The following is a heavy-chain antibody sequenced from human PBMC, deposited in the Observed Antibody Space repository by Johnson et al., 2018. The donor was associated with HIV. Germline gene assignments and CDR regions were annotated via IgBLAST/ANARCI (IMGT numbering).Heavy chain of an antibody. J-gene: IGHJ3*02. V-gene: IGHV3-30-3*01. CDR1: GFTFSSYA. D-gene: IGHD3-10*01. CDR3: AGRYLLRAFDI. Sequence: QVQLVESGGGVVQPGRSLRLSCAASGFTFSSYAMHWVRQAPGTGLEWVAVISYDGSNKYYADSVKGRFTISRDKSKNTLYLHMNSLRAEDTAVYDCAGRYLLRAFDIWGQGTMVTVSS. CDR2: ISYDGSNK.